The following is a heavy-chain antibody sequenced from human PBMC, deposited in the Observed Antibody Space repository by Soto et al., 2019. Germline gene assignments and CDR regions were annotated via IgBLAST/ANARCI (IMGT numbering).Heavy chain of an antibody. Sequence: SETLSLTRTGSGGSLSWYYWRLVWQPPGKGLEWIGYIYYSGSTNYNPSLKSRVTISVDTSKNQFSLKLSSVTAADTAVYYCASTFEGDAFDIWGQGTMVTVSS. CDR2: IYYSGST. CDR1: GGSLSWYY. J-gene: IGHJ3*02. CDR3: ASTFEGDAFDI. V-gene: IGHV4-59*08.